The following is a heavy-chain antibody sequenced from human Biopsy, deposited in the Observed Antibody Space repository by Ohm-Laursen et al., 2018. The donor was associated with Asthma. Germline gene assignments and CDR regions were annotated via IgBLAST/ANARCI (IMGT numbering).Heavy chain of an antibody. CDR3: AAGRTSLQGESLI. D-gene: IGHD2/OR15-2a*01. CDR2: IVFASGAT. V-gene: IGHV1-58*01. Sequence: SSVKVSCNASGVALSGYTFEWVRQARGLGLEWIGGIVFASGATNYAQNFQDRLTVTRDMSAGSVSMELRGLSSTDTAVYYCAAGRTSLQGESLIWGQGTLVSVSS. J-gene: IGHJ4*01. CDR1: GVALSGYT.